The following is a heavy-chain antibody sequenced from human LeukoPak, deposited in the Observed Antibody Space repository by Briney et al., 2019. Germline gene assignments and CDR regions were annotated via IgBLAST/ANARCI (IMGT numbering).Heavy chain of an antibody. J-gene: IGHJ4*02. D-gene: IGHD2-21*02. CDR1: GFTFSSYG. CDR3: ARAAYCGGDCYLFDY. CDR2: IWYDGSNK. V-gene: IGHV3-33*01. Sequence: GGSLRLSCAASGFTFSSYGMHWVRQAPGKGLEWVAVIWYDGSNKYYADSVKGRFTISRDNPKNTLYLQMNSLRAEDTAVYYCARAAYCGGDCYLFDYWGQGTLVTVSS.